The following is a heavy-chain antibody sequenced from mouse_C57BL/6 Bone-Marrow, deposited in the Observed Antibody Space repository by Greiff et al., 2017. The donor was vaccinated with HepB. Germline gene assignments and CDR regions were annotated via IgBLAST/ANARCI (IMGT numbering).Heavy chain of an antibody. V-gene: IGHV1-54*01. D-gene: IGHD2-5*01. J-gene: IGHJ2*01. Sequence: VQLQESGAELVRPGTSVKVSCKASGYAFTNYLIEWVKQRPGQGLEWIGVINPGSGGTNYNEKFKGKATLTADKSSSTAYMQLSSLTSEDSAVYFCARSRVTTFDYWGQGTTLTVSS. CDR2: INPGSGGT. CDR1: GYAFTNYL. CDR3: ARSRVTTFDY.